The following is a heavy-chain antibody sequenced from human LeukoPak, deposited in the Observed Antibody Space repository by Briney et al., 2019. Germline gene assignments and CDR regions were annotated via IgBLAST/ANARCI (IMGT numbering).Heavy chain of an antibody. V-gene: IGHV3-74*01. J-gene: IGHJ3*02. CDR3: AHYDSSSHHAFDI. CDR1: GFTFSSYW. Sequence: GGSLRLSCAASGFTFSSYWMHWVRQAPGKGLVWVSRINSDGSSRSYADSVKGRFTISRDNAKNTLYLQMNSLRAEDTAVYYCAHYDSSSHHAFDIWGQGTMVTVSS. D-gene: IGHD3-22*01. CDR2: INSDGSSR.